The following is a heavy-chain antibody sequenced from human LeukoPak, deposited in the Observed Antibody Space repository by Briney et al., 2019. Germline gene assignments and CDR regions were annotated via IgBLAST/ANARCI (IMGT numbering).Heavy chain of an antibody. CDR3: ARFGYGGKVDY. D-gene: IGHD4-23*01. CDR1: GFTFSIYW. CDR2: ISSSGSTI. Sequence: PGGSLRLSCAASGFTFSIYWMHWVRQAPGKGLEWVSYISSSGSTIYYADSVKGRFTISRDNAKNSLFLQMNSLRAEDTALYYCARFGYGGKVDYWGQGTLVTVSS. J-gene: IGHJ4*02. V-gene: IGHV3-48*04.